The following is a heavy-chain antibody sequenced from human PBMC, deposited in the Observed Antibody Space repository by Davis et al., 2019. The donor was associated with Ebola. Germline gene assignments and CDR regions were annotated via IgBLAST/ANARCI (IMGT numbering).Heavy chain of an antibody. CDR1: GFTFGDYY. D-gene: IGHD3-10*01. Sequence: GGPLRLSCAASGFTFGDYYMTWIRQAPGQGLEWLSHISRYGKTIYYADSVKGRFTISRDNTKNLLYLQMDSLRAEDTAVYYCARDGALVRGANFDYWGQGTLVTVSS. CDR2: ISRYGKTI. V-gene: IGHV3-11*01. J-gene: IGHJ4*02. CDR3: ARDGALVRGANFDY.